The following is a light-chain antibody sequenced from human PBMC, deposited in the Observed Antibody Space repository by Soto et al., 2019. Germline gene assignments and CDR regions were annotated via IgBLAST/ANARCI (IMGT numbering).Light chain of an antibody. J-gene: IGKJ1*01. CDR2: DAS. CDR1: QSVSTN. Sequence: EIVVTQFPATLSESPGERVTLSWRASQSVSTNLAWYQQRPGEAPRLLIFDASARAVDIPGRFSGSGSGTEFTLTISSLQPEDFAVYFCHSYDKWPPGAFGQGTKVDIK. V-gene: IGKV3D-15*01. CDR3: HSYDKWPPGA.